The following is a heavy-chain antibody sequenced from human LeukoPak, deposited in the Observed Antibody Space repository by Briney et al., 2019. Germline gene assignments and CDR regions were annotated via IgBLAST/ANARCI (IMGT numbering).Heavy chain of an antibody. J-gene: IGHJ4*02. CDR1: GFTFSSYA. CDR2: ISYDGSNK. CDR3: ARDRHCSSTSCYSSHFDY. V-gene: IGHV3-30-3*01. D-gene: IGHD2-2*02. Sequence: GRSLRLSCAASGFTFSSYAMHWVRQAPGKGLEWVAVISYDGSNKYYADSVKGRFTISRDNSKNTLYLQMNSLRAEDTAVYYCARDRHCSSTSCYSSHFDYWGQGILVTVSS.